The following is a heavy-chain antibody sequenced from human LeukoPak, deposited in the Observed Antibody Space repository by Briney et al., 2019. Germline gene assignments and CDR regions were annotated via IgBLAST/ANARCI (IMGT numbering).Heavy chain of an antibody. Sequence: GGSLRLSCAASGFTFSNYAMNWVRQAPGKGLEWVSYINSRSGIIRYADSVKGRFTISRDNAKKSLDLQMNSLRAEDTAVYYCARDARDYGDYDYWGQGTLVTVSP. CDR1: GFTFSNYA. CDR2: INSRSGII. CDR3: ARDARDYGDYDY. D-gene: IGHD4-17*01. J-gene: IGHJ4*02. V-gene: IGHV3-48*01.